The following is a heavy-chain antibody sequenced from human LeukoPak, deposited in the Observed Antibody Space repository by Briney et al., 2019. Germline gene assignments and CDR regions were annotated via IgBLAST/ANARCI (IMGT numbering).Heavy chain of an antibody. J-gene: IGHJ5*02. D-gene: IGHD6-19*01. Sequence: PGGSLRLSCAASGFTFSTYNMNWVRQAPGKGLEWVSSITSSSSYIYYADSVKGRFTISRDNTKKSLFLQINSLRAEDTAVYYCATPARGGSALPWGQGTLVTVSS. CDR2: ITSSSSYI. CDR3: ATPARGGSALP. CDR1: GFTFSTYN. V-gene: IGHV3-21*01.